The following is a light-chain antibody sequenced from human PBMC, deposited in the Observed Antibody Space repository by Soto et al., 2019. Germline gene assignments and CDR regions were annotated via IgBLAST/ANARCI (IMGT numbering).Light chain of an antibody. CDR1: SGSIATNY. Sequence: NFMLTQPHSVSESPGKTVTISCTGSSGSIATNYVQWYQQRPGSAPTTVIYEDTQRPSGVPERFSGSIDSSSNSASLTISGLTTEDEADYCCQSYDGSNPDVVFGGGTKLTVL. J-gene: IGLJ2*01. CDR2: EDT. CDR3: QSYDGSNPDVV. V-gene: IGLV6-57*02.